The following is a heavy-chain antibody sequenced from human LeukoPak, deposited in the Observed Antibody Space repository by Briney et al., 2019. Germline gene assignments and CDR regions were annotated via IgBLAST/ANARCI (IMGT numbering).Heavy chain of an antibody. CDR2: IRYDGSNK. D-gene: IGHD3-22*01. V-gene: IGHV3-30*02. CDR3: ARDNYDSSGPYYFDY. CDR1: GFTFSSYG. J-gene: IGHJ4*02. Sequence: SGGSLRLSCAASGFTFSSYGMHWVRQAPGKGLEWVAFIRYDGSNKYYADSVKGRFTVSRDNSKNTLYLQMNSLRAEDTAVYYCARDNYDSSGPYYFDYWGQGTLVTVSS.